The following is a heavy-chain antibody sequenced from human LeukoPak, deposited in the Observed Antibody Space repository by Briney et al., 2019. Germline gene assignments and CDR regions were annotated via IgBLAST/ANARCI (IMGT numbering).Heavy chain of an antibody. CDR1: GFTFSGYW. V-gene: IGHV3-7*01. Sequence: PGGSLRLSCAAPGFTFSGYWMTWVRQAPGKGLEWVARINEDGTEKYYMDSVKGRFTISRDNADNSLYLQLNSLRAEDTAVYYCARLWGFDYWGQGTLVTVSS. D-gene: IGHD3-10*01. CDR2: INEDGTEK. J-gene: IGHJ4*02. CDR3: ARLWGFDY.